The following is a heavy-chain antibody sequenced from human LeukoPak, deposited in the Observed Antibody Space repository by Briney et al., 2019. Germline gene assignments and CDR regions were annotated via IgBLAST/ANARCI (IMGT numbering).Heavy chain of an antibody. CDR2: ISAYNGNT. Sequence: GASVKVSCKASGYTFTSYGISWVRQAPGQGLEWMGWISAYNGNTNYAQKLQGRGTMTTDTSTSTAYMELRSLRSDDTAVYYCARTITFGGVIAKAPNWFDSWGQGTLVTVSS. CDR1: GYTFTSYG. V-gene: IGHV1-18*01. CDR3: ARTITFGGVIAKAPNWFDS. D-gene: IGHD3-16*02. J-gene: IGHJ5*01.